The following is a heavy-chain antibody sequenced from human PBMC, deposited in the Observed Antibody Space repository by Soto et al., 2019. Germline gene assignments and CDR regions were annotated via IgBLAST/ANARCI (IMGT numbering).Heavy chain of an antibody. CDR2: ISGSGGST. Sequence: GGSLRLSCAASGFTFSSYAMSWVRQAPGKGLEWVSAISGSGGSTYYADSVKGRFTISRDNSKNTLYLQMNSLRAEDTAVYYCAKVGKLGYCSGGSCYSWAFDIWGQGTMVTVSS. CDR3: AKVGKLGYCSGGSCYSWAFDI. D-gene: IGHD2-15*01. V-gene: IGHV3-23*01. CDR1: GFTFSSYA. J-gene: IGHJ3*02.